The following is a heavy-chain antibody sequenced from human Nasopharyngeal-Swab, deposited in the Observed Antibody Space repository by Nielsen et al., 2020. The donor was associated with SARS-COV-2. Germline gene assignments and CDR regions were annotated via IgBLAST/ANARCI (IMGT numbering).Heavy chain of an antibody. CDR1: GFVFSNYW. V-gene: IGHV3-7*05. CDR3: ARETYYYDSGSAAHIILGALDM. CDR2: IKEDGSRA. J-gene: IGHJ3*02. Sequence: GESLKISCAVSGFVFSNYWMSWVRQAPGRGLEWVANIKEDGSRANYIDSVKGRFTISRDNAKHSLYLQVNSLRAEDTAMYYCARETYYYDSGSAAHIILGALDMWGQGTMVTVSS. D-gene: IGHD3-10*01.